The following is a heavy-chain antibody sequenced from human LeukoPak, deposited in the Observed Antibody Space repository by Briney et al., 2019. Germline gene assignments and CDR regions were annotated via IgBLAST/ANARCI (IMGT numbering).Heavy chain of an antibody. V-gene: IGHV3-21*01. CDR3: ARGGETGTSPFDY. D-gene: IGHD1-7*01. J-gene: IGHJ4*02. CDR2: ISSSSYI. CDR1: GFTFSSYS. Sequence: KPGGSLRLSCAASGFTFSSYSMNWVRQAPGKGLECVSSISSSSYIYYADSVKGRFTISRDNAKNSLYLQMNSLRAEDTAVYYCARGGETGTSPFDYWGQGTLVTVSS.